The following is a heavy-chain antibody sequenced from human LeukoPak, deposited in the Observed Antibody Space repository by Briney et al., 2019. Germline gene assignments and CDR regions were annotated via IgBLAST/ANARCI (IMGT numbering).Heavy chain of an antibody. J-gene: IGHJ3*02. V-gene: IGHV5-51*01. CDR2: IYPSDSDT. D-gene: IGHD5-12*01. Sequence: GESLKISCKASGYSFTSYWIGWVRQMPGKGLEWMGIIYPSDSDTRYSPSFQGQVTISADKSISTAYLQWSSLKASDTAMYFCARPDGYSGNALDIWGQGTMVTVSS. CDR1: GYSFTSYW. CDR3: ARPDGYSGNALDI.